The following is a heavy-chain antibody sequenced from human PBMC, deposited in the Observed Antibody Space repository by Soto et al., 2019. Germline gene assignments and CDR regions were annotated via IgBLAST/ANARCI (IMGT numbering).Heavy chain of an antibody. CDR2: IKSKTDGGTT. Sequence: EVQLVESGGGLVKPGGSLRLSCAVSGFTFSNAWMNWVRQAPGKGLEWVGRIKSKTDGGTTDYAAPVEGRFTISRDDSKNTLYLQMNSLETEDTAGYYCTTSGTIVYSASTRPHFDYWGQGTLVTVSS. J-gene: IGHJ4*02. CDR3: TTSGTIVYSASTRPHFDY. V-gene: IGHV3-15*07. CDR1: GFTFSNAW. D-gene: IGHD1-26*01.